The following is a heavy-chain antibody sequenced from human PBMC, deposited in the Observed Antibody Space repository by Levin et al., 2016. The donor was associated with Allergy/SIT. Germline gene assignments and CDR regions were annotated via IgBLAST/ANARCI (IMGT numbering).Heavy chain of an antibody. D-gene: IGHD2-2*01. CDR2: IIPIFGTA. Sequence: WVRQAPGQGLEWMGGIIPIFGTANYAQKFQGRVTITADESTSTAYMELSSLRSEDTAVYYCANLAVWPQPSLDYWGQGTLVTVSS. V-gene: IGHV1-69*01. CDR3: ANLAVWPQPSLDY. J-gene: IGHJ4*02.